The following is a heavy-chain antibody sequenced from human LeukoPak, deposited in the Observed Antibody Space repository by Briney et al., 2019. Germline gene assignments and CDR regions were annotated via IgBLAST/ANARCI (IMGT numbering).Heavy chain of an antibody. CDR1: GYTFTSYY. Sequence: ASVKVSGKAAGYTFTSYYMHWVRQAPGQGLEWMGIINPSGGSTSYAQKFQGRVTMTRDTSTSTVYMELSSLRSEDTAVYYCAREGSSGWTFDYWGQGTLVTVSS. CDR3: AREGSSGWTFDY. J-gene: IGHJ4*02. CDR2: INPSGGST. D-gene: IGHD6-19*01. V-gene: IGHV1-46*01.